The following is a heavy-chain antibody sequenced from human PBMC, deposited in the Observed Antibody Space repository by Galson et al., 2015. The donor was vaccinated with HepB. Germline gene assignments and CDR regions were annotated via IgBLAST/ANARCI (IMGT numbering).Heavy chain of an antibody. Sequence: SLRLSCAASGFTFSSYSTNWVRQAPGKGLEWVSSISSSSSYIYYADSVKGRFTISRDNAKNSLYLQMNSLRAEDTAVYYCARDYHGYSYGYFDYWGQGTLVTVSS. CDR2: ISSSSSYI. V-gene: IGHV3-21*01. J-gene: IGHJ4*02. D-gene: IGHD5-18*01. CDR3: ARDYHGYSYGYFDY. CDR1: GFTFSSYS.